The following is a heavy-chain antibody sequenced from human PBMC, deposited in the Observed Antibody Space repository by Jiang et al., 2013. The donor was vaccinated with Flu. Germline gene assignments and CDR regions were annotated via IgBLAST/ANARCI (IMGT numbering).Heavy chain of an antibody. D-gene: IGHD4-17*01. Sequence: VQLLESGGGLVQPGGSLRLSCAASGFTVSSNYMSWVRQAPGRGLEWVSVIYSGGSTYYADSVKGRFTISRDNSKNTLYLQMNSLRAEDTAVYYCARNYGDYLANWFDPWGQGTLVTVSS. CDR3: ARNYGDYLANWFDP. J-gene: IGHJ5*02. CDR1: GFTVSSNY. CDR2: IYSGGST. V-gene: IGHV3-66*02.